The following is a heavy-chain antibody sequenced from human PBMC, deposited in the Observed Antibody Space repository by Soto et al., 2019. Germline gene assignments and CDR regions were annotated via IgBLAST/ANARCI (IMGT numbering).Heavy chain of an antibody. D-gene: IGHD3-22*01. V-gene: IGHV4-31*03. CDR1: GGSISSGGYY. J-gene: IGHJ4*02. Sequence: QVQLQESGPGLVKPSQTLSLTCTVSGGSISSGGYYWSWIRQHPGKGLEWIGYIYYSGSTYYNPSPKSRVTIPVDTSKNQFALKLSSVTAADTAVYYCAREPGYYDSSGYSYYFDYWGQGTLVTVSS. CDR2: IYYSGST. CDR3: AREPGYYDSSGYSYYFDY.